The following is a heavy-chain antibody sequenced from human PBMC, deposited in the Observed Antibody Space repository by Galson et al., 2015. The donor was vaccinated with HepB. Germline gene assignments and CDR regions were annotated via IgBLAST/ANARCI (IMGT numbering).Heavy chain of an antibody. CDR2: ISWNSDFT. CDR1: GFTFEDYA. J-gene: IGHJ6*02. D-gene: IGHD3-10*01. Sequence: SLRLSCAASGFTFEDYAMHWVRQVPGKGLEWVSGISWNSDFTGYADYVRGRFTISRDNTKYSLYLQMNSVRSEDTALYYCAQDLTYYYGSGSYFVGMDVWGQGTTVTVSS. CDR3: AQDLTYYYGSGSYFVGMDV. V-gene: IGHV3-9*01.